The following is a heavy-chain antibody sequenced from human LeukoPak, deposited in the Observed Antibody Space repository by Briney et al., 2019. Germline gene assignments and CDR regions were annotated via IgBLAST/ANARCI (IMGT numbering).Heavy chain of an antibody. CDR1: GYTSTGYY. V-gene: IGHV1-2*02. D-gene: IGHD3-10*01. CDR3: ARSGAYGSGSYLSY. J-gene: IGHJ4*02. Sequence: ASVKVSCKASGYTSTGYYMHWVRQAPGQGLEWMGWIDPNSGGTNYAQKFQGRVTMTRDTSISTAYMELGSLRSDDTAVYYCARSGAYGSGSYLSYWGQGTLVTVSS. CDR2: IDPNSGGT.